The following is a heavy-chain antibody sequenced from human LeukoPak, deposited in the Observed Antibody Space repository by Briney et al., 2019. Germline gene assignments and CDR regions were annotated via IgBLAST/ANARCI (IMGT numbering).Heavy chain of an antibody. V-gene: IGHV4-39*01. CDR2: IYYSGNT. Sequence: SGTLSLTCAVSGGSISSSYWWSWVRQPPGKGLEWIGSIYYSGNTYYNASLKSRVTISIDTSKNQFSLKLTSVTAADTAVYYCARQTGSGLFILPGGQGTLVTVSS. CDR1: GGSISSSYW. CDR3: ARQTGSGLFILP. D-gene: IGHD3/OR15-3a*01. J-gene: IGHJ4*02.